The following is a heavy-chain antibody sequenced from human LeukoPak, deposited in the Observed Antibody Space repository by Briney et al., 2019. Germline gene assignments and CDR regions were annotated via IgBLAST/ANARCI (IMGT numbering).Heavy chain of an antibody. D-gene: IGHD2-8*01. CDR1: GGSISSYY. V-gene: IGHV4-4*07. CDR3: ARDPSAHGDFDY. J-gene: IGHJ4*02. Sequence: PSETLSLTCTVSGGSISSYYWSWIRQPAGKGLEWIGRIYTSGSTNYNPSRKSRVTMSVDTSKSQFSLKLSSVTAADTAVYYCARDPSAHGDFDYWGQGTLVTVSS. CDR2: IYTSGST.